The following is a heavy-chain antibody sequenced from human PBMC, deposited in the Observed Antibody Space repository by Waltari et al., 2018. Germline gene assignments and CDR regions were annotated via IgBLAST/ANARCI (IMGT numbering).Heavy chain of an antibody. Sequence: QVKLVQSGAEVKKPGASVRVSCNASGYTVTKYYIHWVRQAPGQGLEWMGRINPKSGDANYTQPFQGRVIMTRDTSINTAYLEVTGLTSDDTAIFYCATANILGIGTFDYWGQGTLVSVSS. CDR2: INPKSGDA. V-gene: IGHV1-2*06. J-gene: IGHJ4*02. CDR3: ATANILGIGTFDY. CDR1: GYTVTKYY. D-gene: IGHD1-1*01.